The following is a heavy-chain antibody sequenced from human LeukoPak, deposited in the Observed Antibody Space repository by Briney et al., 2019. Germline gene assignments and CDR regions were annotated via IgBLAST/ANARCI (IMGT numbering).Heavy chain of an antibody. J-gene: IGHJ4*02. CDR1: GFTFSSYG. CDR2: ISYDGSNK. D-gene: IGHD3-10*01. Sequence: GGSLRLSCAASGFTFSSYGMHWVRQAPGKGLEWVAVISYDGSNKYYADSVKGRFTISRDNSKNTLYLQMNSLRAEDTAVYYCAKSLITMVRGVIIPDYFDYWGQGTLVTVSS. CDR3: AKSLITMVRGVIIPDYFDY. V-gene: IGHV3-30*18.